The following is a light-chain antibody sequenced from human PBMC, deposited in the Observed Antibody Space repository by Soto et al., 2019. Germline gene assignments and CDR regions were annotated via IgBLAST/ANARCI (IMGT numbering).Light chain of an antibody. V-gene: IGKV1-5*01. Sequence: DIKMTQSPSTLSASVGDRVTITFRASQSISSWLSWYQQKPGKAPKLLIYDASSLEGGVPSRFRGSGSGTEFTLTINNLETDDFATYYCQHYNSFSLTFGPGTKVDI. J-gene: IGKJ1*01. CDR1: QSISSW. CDR2: DAS. CDR3: QHYNSFSLT.